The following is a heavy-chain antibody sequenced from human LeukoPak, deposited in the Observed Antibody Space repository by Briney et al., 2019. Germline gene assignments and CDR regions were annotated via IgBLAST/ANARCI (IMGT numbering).Heavy chain of an antibody. D-gene: IGHD3-22*01. V-gene: IGHV4-59*08. Sequence: SETLSLTCTVSGGSINSYYWSWIRQPPGKGLEWIGYIYYSGSTNYNPSLKSRVTISVDTSKNQFSLKLSSVTAADTAVYYCARSSSGYLSNWFDPWGQGTLVTVSS. CDR3: ARSSSGYLSNWFDP. CDR1: GGSINSYY. J-gene: IGHJ5*02. CDR2: IYYSGST.